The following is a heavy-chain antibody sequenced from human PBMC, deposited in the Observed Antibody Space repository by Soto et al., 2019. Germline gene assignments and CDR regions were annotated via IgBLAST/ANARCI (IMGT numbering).Heavy chain of an antibody. CDR1: GYSFTTYW. CDR3: ARHGDSINWFDP. J-gene: IGHJ5*02. CDR2: IFPGDSDI. Sequence: GESLKISCKGSGYSFTTYWIGWVRQMPGKGLEWMGIIFPGDSDIRYSPSFQGQVTMSADKSISTAYLQWSSLKASDTAMYYCARHGDSINWFDPWGQGTLVTVSS. V-gene: IGHV5-51*01. D-gene: IGHD4-17*01.